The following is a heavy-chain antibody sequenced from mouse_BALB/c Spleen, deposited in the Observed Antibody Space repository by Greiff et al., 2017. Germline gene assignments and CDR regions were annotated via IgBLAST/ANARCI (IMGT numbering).Heavy chain of an antibody. CDR1: GFSLTGYG. J-gene: IGHJ3*01. D-gene: IGHD2-1*01. V-gene: IGHV2-6-7*01. CDR3: ARDPYGNHAGWFAY. Sequence: QVQLKESGPGLVAPSQSLSITCTVSGFSLTGYGVNWVRQPPGKGLEWLGMIWGDGSTDYNSALKSRLSISRDNSKSQVFLKMNSLQTDDTARYYCARDPYGNHAGWFAYWGQGTLVTVSA. CDR2: IWGDGST.